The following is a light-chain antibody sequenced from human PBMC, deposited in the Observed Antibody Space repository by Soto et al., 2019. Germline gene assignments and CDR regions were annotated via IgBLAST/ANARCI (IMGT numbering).Light chain of an antibody. J-gene: IGLJ1*01. CDR1: ANHVGGHNY. CDR2: DVT. CDR3: YSYAGTYTFV. V-gene: IGLV2-11*01. Sequence: QSVLTQPRSVSGSPGQSASISCTGTANHVGGHNYISWYQQHPGEAPKLFIYDVTERPSGVPDRFSGSKSGNTASLTISGLQTEDEADYYCYSYAGTYTFVFGTGTKLTVL.